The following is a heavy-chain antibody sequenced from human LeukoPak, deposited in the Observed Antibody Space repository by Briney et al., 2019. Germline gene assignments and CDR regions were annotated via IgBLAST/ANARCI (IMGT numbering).Heavy chain of an antibody. D-gene: IGHD3-9*01. CDR2: INHSGST. CDR1: GGSFSGYY. V-gene: IGHV4-34*01. Sequence: PSETLSLTCAVYGGSFSGYYWSWIRQPPGKGLEWIGEINHSGSTNYNPSLKSRVTISVDTSKNQFSLKLSSVTAADTAVYYCARVRFDPDYYMDVWGKGTTVTISS. J-gene: IGHJ6*03. CDR3: ARVRFDPDYYMDV.